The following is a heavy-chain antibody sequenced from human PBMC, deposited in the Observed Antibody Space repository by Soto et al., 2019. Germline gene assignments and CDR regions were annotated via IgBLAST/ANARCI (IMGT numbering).Heavy chain of an antibody. Sequence: EVQLMESGGGLVQSGGSLRLSCAASGFTFSTYWMHWVRQAPGKGLVWVSRLNSDGSTTNYADSVKGRFTISRDNARDTVYLQMNSLGAEDTAVYYCARGLKGYYGMGVWGQGTTVTVSS. CDR2: LNSDGSTT. V-gene: IGHV3-74*01. J-gene: IGHJ6*01. D-gene: IGHD3-16*01. CDR1: GFTFSTYW. CDR3: ARGLKGYYGMGV.